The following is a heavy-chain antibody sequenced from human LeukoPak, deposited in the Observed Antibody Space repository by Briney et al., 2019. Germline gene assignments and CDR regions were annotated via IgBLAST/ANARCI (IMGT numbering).Heavy chain of an antibody. J-gene: IGHJ4*02. D-gene: IGHD2-15*01. V-gene: IGHV3-64*01. CDR1: GFTFSSYA. Sequence: GGSLRLSCAASGFTFSSYAMHWVRQAPGKGLEYVSAISSNGGSTYYANSVKGRFTISRDNSKNTLYLQMGSLRAEDMAVYYCARGHWSCSGGSCSDYWGQGTLVTVSS. CDR3: ARGHWSCSGGSCSDY. CDR2: ISSNGGST.